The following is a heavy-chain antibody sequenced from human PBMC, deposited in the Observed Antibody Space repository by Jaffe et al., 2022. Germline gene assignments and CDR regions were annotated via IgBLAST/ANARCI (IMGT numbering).Heavy chain of an antibody. D-gene: IGHD6-13*01. CDR3: ARDAGYSSSWRNYYYMDV. J-gene: IGHJ6*03. Sequence: QVQLVQSGAEVKKPGASVKVSCKASGYTFTSYAMHWVRQAPGQRLEWMGWINAGNGNTKYSQKFQGRVTITRDTSASTAYMELSSLRSEDTAVYYCARDAGYSSSWRNYYYMDVWGKGTTVTVSS. CDR2: INAGNGNT. V-gene: IGHV1-3*01. CDR1: GYTFTSYA.